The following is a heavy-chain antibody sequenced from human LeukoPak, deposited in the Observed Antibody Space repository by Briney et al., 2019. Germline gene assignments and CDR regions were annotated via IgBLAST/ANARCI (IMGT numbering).Heavy chain of an antibody. CDR2: INPNSGGT. CDR3: ARGWTRGAAAGTPRY. CDR1: GYTFTGYY. J-gene: IGHJ4*02. D-gene: IGHD6-13*01. Sequence: ASVKVSCKASGYTFTGYYMHWVRQAPGQGLEWMGWINPNSGGTNYAQKFQGRVTMTRDTSISTAYMELSRLRSDDTAVYYCARGWTRGAAAGTPRYWGQGTLVTVSS. V-gene: IGHV1-2*02.